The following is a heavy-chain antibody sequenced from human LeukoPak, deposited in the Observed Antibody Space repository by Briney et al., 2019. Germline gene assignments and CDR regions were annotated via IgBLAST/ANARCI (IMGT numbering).Heavy chain of an antibody. J-gene: IGHJ4*02. Sequence: PSETLSLTCTVSGGSISSFYWSWIRQPAGKGLEWIGRVSTSGSTNYNPSLKSRVTMSVDTSKNQFSLKLSSVTAADTAVYYCARAALAFMSYYFDYWGQGTLVTVSS. V-gene: IGHV4-4*07. D-gene: IGHD3-10*01. CDR2: VSTSGST. CDR3: ARAALAFMSYYFDY. CDR1: GGSISSFY.